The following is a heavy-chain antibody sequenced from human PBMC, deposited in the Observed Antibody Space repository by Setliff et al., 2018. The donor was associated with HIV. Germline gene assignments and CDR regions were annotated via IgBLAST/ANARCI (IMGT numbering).Heavy chain of an antibody. CDR1: GGSISSSPYY. V-gene: IGHV4-39*07. J-gene: IGHJ5*02. D-gene: IGHD3-10*01. Sequence: SETLSLTCTVSGGSISSSPYYWGWSRQPPGKGLEWIGSSYYSGSTFYNPSLKSRVSISVDTAKNQCSLRLNSVSAEDTAVDYCAREGARHYGSGRYHSWFDPWGQGTQVTVS. CDR3: AREGARHYGSGRYHSWFDP. CDR2: SYYSGST.